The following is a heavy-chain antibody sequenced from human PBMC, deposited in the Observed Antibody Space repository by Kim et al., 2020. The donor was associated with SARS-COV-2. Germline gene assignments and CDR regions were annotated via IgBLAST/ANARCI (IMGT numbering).Heavy chain of an antibody. CDR2: FDPEDGET. Sequence: SVKVSCKVSGYTLTELSMHWVRQAPGKGLEWMGTFDPEDGETIYAQKFQGRVTMTEDTSTDTAYMELSSLRSEDTAVYYCATKWDLRSYYGMDVWGQGTTVTVSS. CDR3: ATKWDLRSYYGMDV. D-gene: IGHD1-26*01. CDR1: GYTLTELS. V-gene: IGHV1-24*01. J-gene: IGHJ6*02.